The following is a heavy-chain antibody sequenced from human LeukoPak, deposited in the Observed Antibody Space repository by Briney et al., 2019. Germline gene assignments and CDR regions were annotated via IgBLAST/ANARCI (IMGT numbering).Heavy chain of an antibody. Sequence: GGSLRLSCAASGFTFSSYAMSWVRQAPGKGLEWVSAISGSGGSTYYADFVKGRFTISRDNSKNTLYLQMNSLRAEDTAVYYCAKDSGRSGSYYGMDVWGQGTTVTVSS. J-gene: IGHJ6*02. D-gene: IGHD1-26*01. CDR2: ISGSGGST. V-gene: IGHV3-23*01. CDR1: GFTFSSYA. CDR3: AKDSGRSGSYYGMDV.